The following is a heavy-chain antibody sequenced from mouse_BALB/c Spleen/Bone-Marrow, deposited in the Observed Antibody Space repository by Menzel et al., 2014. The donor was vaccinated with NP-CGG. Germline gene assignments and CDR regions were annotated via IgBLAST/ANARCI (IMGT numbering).Heavy chain of an antibody. D-gene: IGHD1-2*01. J-gene: IGHJ2*01. CDR2: ISYSGST. CDR1: GDSITSGY. V-gene: IGHV3-8*02. CDR3: ATYDGYYFDY. Sequence: EVKVVDSGPSLVKPSQTLSLTCSVSGDSITSGYWNWIRKFPGNKLEYMGYISYSGSTYYNPSLKSRISITRDTSKNHYYLQLNSVTAEDSATYYCATYDGYYFDYWGQGTTLTVSS.